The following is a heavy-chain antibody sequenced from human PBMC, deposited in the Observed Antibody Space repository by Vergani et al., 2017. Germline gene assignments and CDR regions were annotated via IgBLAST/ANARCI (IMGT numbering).Heavy chain of an antibody. CDR3: AKDLEWFGELGMDQPLDY. J-gene: IGHJ4*02. D-gene: IGHD3-10*01. V-gene: IGHV4-4*07. CDR1: GGSISSYY. CDR2: IYTSGST. Sequence: QVQLQESGPGLVKPSETLSLTCTVSGGSISSYYWSWIRQPAGKGLEWIGRIYTSGSTNYNPSLKSRVTMSVDTSKNQFSLKLSSVTAADTAVYYCAKDLEWFGELGMDQPLDYGGQGTLVTVSS.